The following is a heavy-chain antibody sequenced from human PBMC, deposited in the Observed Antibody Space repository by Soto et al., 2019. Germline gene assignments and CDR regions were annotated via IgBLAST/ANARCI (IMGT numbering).Heavy chain of an antibody. Sequence: ASVKVSCRASGRAFSSSSINWVRQAPGQGLEWMGGIIPMFGTTNYAQKLQGRVTLTADESTSTADMEMTDLRSEDKAVYYCAEGGGGYDTWGQGTLVTVSS. D-gene: IGHD3-22*01. CDR3: AEGGGGYDT. CDR2: IIPMFGTT. CDR1: GRAFSSSS. V-gene: IGHV1-69*13. J-gene: IGHJ5*02.